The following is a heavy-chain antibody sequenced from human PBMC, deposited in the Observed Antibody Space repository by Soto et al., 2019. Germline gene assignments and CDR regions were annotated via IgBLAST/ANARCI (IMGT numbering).Heavy chain of an antibody. D-gene: IGHD3-10*01. CDR1: GGSVSSGSYY. CDR3: AREYYGSWEIDY. Sequence: VQLQESGPGLVKPSETLSLTCAVSGGSVSSGSYYWNWIRQPPGKGLEWIGHIYYSGSTNYNPSLKSRVTISVDTSKNQFSLKLSSVTAADTAVYYCAREYYGSWEIDYWGQGTLVTVSS. J-gene: IGHJ4*02. V-gene: IGHV4-61*01. CDR2: IYYSGST.